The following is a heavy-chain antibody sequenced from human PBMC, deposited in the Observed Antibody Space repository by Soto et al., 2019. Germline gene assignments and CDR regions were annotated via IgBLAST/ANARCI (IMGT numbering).Heavy chain of an antibody. J-gene: IGHJ6*02. Sequence: EVQLVESGGGLVQPGGSLRLSCAASGLIFSDYHMDWVRQAPGKGWEWVGRIRRKANSYTTEYAASVKGRFTISRDDSKNSLYLQMSSLKSEDTAVYYCAMLGGWSGGSSGMDVWGQGTTVTVSS. CDR3: AMLGGWSGGSSGMDV. CDR2: IRRKANSYTT. CDR1: GLIFSDYH. V-gene: IGHV3-72*01. D-gene: IGHD6-19*01.